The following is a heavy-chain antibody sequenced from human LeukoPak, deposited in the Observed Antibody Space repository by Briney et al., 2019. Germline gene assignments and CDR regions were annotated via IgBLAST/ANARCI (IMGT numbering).Heavy chain of an antibody. CDR3: TKDPNGDYVGAYDP. J-gene: IGHJ5*02. CDR2: ITGSHGRT. Sequence: GGSLRLSCAASGFTFSSFAMTWVRRAPGKGLEWVSSITGSHGRTYNTDSVKGRFTISRDNSQNTLYLQMNSLTAEDTAVYYCTKDPNGDYVGAYDPWGQGTLVTVSS. V-gene: IGHV3-23*01. CDR1: GFTFSSFA. D-gene: IGHD4-17*01.